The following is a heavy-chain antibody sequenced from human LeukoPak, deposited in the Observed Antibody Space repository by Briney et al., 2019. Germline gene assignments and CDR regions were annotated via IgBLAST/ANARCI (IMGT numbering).Heavy chain of an antibody. J-gene: IGHJ4*02. V-gene: IGHV1-58*01. CDR1: GFTFTSSA. CDR3: AAVYSGSYYGDY. D-gene: IGHD1-26*01. Sequence: AVKVSCKASGFTFTSSAVQWVRQARGQRLAWIGWIVVGGGNTNYAQKFKERVTITRDMSTSTAYMELSSLRSEDTAVYYCAAVYSGSYYGDYWGQGTLVTVSS. CDR2: IVVGGGNT.